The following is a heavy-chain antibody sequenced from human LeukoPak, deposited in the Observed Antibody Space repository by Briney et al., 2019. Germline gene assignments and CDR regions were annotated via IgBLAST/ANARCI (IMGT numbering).Heavy chain of an antibody. Sequence: GGSLRLSCAASGFIFSTYAMAWVRQAPGRGLEWVSVIGPAGGDIRYADSVKGRFTISRDNFENTLFLQMNSLRADDTAVYYCAKYCGGDCFRNFDSWGQGTLVTVSS. CDR1: GFIFSTYA. CDR2: IGPAGGDI. CDR3: AKYCGGDCFRNFDS. D-gene: IGHD2-21*02. V-gene: IGHV3-23*01. J-gene: IGHJ4*02.